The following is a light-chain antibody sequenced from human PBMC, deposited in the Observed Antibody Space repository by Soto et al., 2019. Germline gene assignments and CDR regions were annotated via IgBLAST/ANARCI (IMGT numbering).Light chain of an antibody. CDR1: QGISNY. J-gene: IGKJ1*01. CDR2: AAS. V-gene: IGKV1-27*01. CDR3: QKYNSAPPWT. Sequence: IQQPHSLYSLFAHVADAVPLNCRVMQGISNYLAWYQQKPGKVPKLLIYAASTLQSGVPSRCSGSGSGTDFTLTISSLQPEDVATYYCQKYNSAPPWTFGQGTKVDIK.